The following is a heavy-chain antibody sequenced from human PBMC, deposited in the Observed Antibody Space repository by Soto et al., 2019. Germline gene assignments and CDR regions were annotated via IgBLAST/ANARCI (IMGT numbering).Heavy chain of an antibody. CDR3: AKSSYDFWSGYPAFDY. D-gene: IGHD3-3*01. V-gene: IGHV3-23*01. CDR2: ISGSGGST. CDR1: GFTFSSYA. Sequence: GGSLRLSCAASGFTFSSYAMSWVRQAPGKGLEWVSVISGSGGSTYYADSVKGRFTISRDNSKNTLYLQMNSLRAEDTAVYYCAKSSYDFWSGYPAFDYWAQGTLVTVSS. J-gene: IGHJ4*02.